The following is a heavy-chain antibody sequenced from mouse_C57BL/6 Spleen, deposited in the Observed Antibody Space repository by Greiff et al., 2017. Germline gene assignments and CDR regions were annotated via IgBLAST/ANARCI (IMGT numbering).Heavy chain of an antibody. J-gene: IGHJ2*02. D-gene: IGHD1-1*01. V-gene: IGHV1-50*01. CDR2: IDPSDSYT. CDR1: GYTFTSYW. Sequence: QVQLQQPGAELVKPGASVKLSCKASGYTFTSYWMQWVKQRPGQGLEWIGEIDPSDSYTNYNQKFKGKATLTVDTSSSTAYMQLSSLTSEDSAVYSCARWKDDSGYDYWGQGTSLTVSS. CDR3: ARWKDDSGYDY.